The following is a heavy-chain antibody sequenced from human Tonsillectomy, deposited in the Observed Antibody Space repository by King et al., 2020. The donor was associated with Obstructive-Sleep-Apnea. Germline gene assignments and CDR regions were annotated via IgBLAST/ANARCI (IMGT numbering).Heavy chain of an antibody. V-gene: IGHV2-5*01. CDR2: IYWYDAK. D-gene: IGHD6-13*01. J-gene: IGHJ4*02. Sequence: ITLKESGPTLVKPTQTLTLTCTFSWFSLSTSGVGVGWIRHPPGKALEWLALIYWYDAKRSRPSLKSRLTITKDNSKNQVVLTMTNMDPVDTATYYCALYSSNYYYFDYWGQGTLVTVSS. CDR1: WFSLSTSGVG. CDR3: ALYSSNYYYFDY.